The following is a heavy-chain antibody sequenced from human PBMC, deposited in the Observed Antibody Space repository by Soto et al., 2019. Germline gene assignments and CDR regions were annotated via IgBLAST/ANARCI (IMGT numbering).Heavy chain of an antibody. D-gene: IGHD3-22*01. CDR2: IYHSGNT. CDR1: GYSISSGYY. Sequence: PSELLSLTCPVSGYSISSGYYWGWLRQPPGKGLEWIGSIYHSGNTYYNPSLKSRMTISVDTSKNQFSLKLSSVTAADTAVYCSARAPHDSFLGFCGQGTLVSVSA. CDR3: ARAPHDSFLGF. J-gene: IGHJ4*02. V-gene: IGHV4-38-2*02.